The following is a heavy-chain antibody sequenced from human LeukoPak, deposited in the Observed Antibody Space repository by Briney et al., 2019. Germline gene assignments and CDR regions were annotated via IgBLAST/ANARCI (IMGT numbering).Heavy chain of an antibody. V-gene: IGHV3-23*01. CDR2: ISGSGGST. Sequence: GGSLRLSCAASGFTFSSYAMSWVRQAPGKGLEWVSAISGSGGSTYYADSVKGRFTISRDNSKDTLFLQLNSLRAEDAAVYYCAKGSAIPTFASYYSCMDVWGQGTTVTVSS. J-gene: IGHJ6*02. D-gene: IGHD3-10*01. CDR3: AKGSAIPTFASYYSCMDV. CDR1: GFTFSSYA.